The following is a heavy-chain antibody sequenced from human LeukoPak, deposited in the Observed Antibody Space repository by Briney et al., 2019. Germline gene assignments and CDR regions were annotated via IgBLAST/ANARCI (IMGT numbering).Heavy chain of an antibody. V-gene: IGHV4-59*01. CDR1: GGSISSYY. Sequence: PSETLSLTCTVSGGSISSYYWSWIRQPPGKGLEWIGYIYYSGSTNYNPSLKSRVTMSVDTSKNQFSLKLSSVTAADTAVYYCAREVLLDYGSGSYYKNYYYGMDVWGQGTTVTVSS. D-gene: IGHD3-10*01. J-gene: IGHJ6*02. CDR2: IYYSGST. CDR3: AREVLLDYGSGSYYKNYYYGMDV.